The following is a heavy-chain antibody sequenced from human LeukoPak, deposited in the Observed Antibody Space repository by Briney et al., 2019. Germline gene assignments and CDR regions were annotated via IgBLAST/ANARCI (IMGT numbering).Heavy chain of an antibody. CDR3: ARALYGDYGTYYFDY. J-gene: IGHJ4*02. D-gene: IGHD4-17*01. Sequence: PGGSLRLSCAASGFTFSSYAMSWVRQAPGKGLEWVSAISGSGGSTYYADSVKGRFTISRDNSKNTLYLQMNSLRAEDTAVYYCARALYGDYGTYYFDYWGQGTLVTVSS. V-gene: IGHV3-23*01. CDR1: GFTFSSYA. CDR2: ISGSGGST.